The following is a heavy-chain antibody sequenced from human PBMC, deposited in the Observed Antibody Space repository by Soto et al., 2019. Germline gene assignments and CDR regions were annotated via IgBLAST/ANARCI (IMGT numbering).Heavy chain of an antibody. Sequence: EVQLFESGGGLVQPGGSLRLSCAASGFTFSSYAMSWVRQSPGKGLEWVSIIGVGGGDRYYPESVKGRCTISRDNSRDTLYMEMNSLRDEDTAVYYCARGRCGELVWCQGTLVTVSS. J-gene: IGHJ4*02. CDR3: ARGRCGELV. D-gene: IGHD3-10*01. V-gene: IGHV3-23*01. CDR2: IGVGGGDR. CDR1: GFTFSSYA.